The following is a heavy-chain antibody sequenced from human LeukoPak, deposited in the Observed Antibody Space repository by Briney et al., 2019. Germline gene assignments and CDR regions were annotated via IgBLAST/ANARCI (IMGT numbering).Heavy chain of an antibody. CDR1: GFTFSSYS. CDR2: ISSSSSYI. D-gene: IGHD3-10*01. Sequence: PGGSLRLSCAASGFTFSSYSMNWVRQAPGKGLEWVSSISSSSSYIYYADSVKGRFTISRDNAKNSLYLQMNSLRAEDTAVYYCARDREVWFGEPTDYWGQGTLVTVSS. V-gene: IGHV3-21*01. CDR3: ARDREVWFGEPTDY. J-gene: IGHJ4*02.